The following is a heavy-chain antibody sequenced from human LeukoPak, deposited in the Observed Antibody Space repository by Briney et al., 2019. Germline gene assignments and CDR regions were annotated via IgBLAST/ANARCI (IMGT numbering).Heavy chain of an antibody. CDR3: ARGLASGYPPIPFDY. J-gene: IGHJ4*02. CDR2: ITYDGRT. V-gene: IGHV4-34*01. Sequence: SETLTLTCAVFGGSFDGYYWSWIRQSPGKGLEWIGEITYDGRTKYNPSLRSRVSISVDTSKIQFSLNLTSVTAADTAIYYCARGLASGYPPIPFDYWGQGTQVTVSS. CDR1: GGSFDGYY. D-gene: IGHD3-3*01.